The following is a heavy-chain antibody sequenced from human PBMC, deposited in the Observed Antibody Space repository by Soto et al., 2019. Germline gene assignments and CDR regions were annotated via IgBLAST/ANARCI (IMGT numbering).Heavy chain of an antibody. CDR3: ARESHKWNYLVNYYYYYGMDV. CDR2: ISAYNGNT. D-gene: IGHD1-7*01. Sequence: ASVKVSCKASGYTFTSYGISWVRQAPGQGLEWMGWISAYNGNTNYAQKLQGRVTMTTDTSTSTAYMELRSLRSDDTAVYYCARESHKWNYLVNYYYYYGMDVWGQGTTVTVSS. V-gene: IGHV1-18*01. CDR1: GYTFTSYG. J-gene: IGHJ6*02.